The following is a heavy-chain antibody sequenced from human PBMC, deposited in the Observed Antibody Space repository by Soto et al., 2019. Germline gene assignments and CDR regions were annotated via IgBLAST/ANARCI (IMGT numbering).Heavy chain of an antibody. CDR2: IYYSGST. CDR3: ARDFRGGPEAYGDSWEYNWFDP. CDR1: GGSISSGGYY. D-gene: IGHD1-26*01. V-gene: IGHV4-31*03. J-gene: IGHJ5*02. Sequence: SETLSLTCTVSGGSISSGGYYWSWIRQHPGKGLEWIGYIYYSGSTYYNPSLKSRVTISVDTSKNQFSLKLSSVTAADTAVYYCARDFRGGPEAYGDSWEYNWFDPWGQGTLVTVSS.